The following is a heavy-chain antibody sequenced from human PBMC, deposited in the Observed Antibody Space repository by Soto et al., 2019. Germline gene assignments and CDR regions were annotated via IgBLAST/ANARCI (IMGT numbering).Heavy chain of an antibody. V-gene: IGHV1-69*12. D-gene: IGHD5-12*01. J-gene: IGHJ2*01. CDR1: GGTFSSYA. CDR3: ARGXHRWLQLWYFDL. CDR2: IIPIFGTV. Sequence: QVQLVQSGAEVKKPGSSVKVSCKASGGTFSSYAISWVRQAPGQGLEWMGGIIPIFGTVNYAQKFQGRVTITADEFTNTAYMXLSXLRSEDTAVYYCARGXHRWLQLWYFDLWGRGTLVTVSS.